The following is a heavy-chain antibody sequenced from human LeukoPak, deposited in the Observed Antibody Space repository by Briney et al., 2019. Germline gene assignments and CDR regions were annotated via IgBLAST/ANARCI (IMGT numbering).Heavy chain of an antibody. CDR3: ARVFSGWYKAFDY. D-gene: IGHD6-19*01. J-gene: IGHJ4*02. Sequence: PGGSLRLSCAASGFTFSNSAMSWVRQAPGKGLEWVSTLSGSGITTYYADSVKGRFTISRDNSKNTLYLQMNSLRAEDTAVYYCARVFSGWYKAFDYWGQGTLVTVSS. CDR2: LSGSGITT. V-gene: IGHV3-23*01. CDR1: GFTFSNSA.